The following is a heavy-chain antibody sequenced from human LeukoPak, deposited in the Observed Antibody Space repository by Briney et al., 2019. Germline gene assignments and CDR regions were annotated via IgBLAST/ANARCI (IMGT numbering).Heavy chain of an antibody. CDR2: ICSDGSKM. D-gene: IGHD2-2*01. CDR3: AKGGSSSSCSGSSCYYMDA. J-gene: IGHJ6*03. V-gene: IGHV3-33*06. Sequence: PGRSLRLSCAASGFTFNTYGMHWVRQAPGKGLEWVAVICSDGSKMYYADSVKGRFTISKDNSKNTLYLQLNSLRAEDTAVYYCAKGGSSSSCSGSSCYYMDAWGKGTTVTVSS. CDR1: GFTFNTYG.